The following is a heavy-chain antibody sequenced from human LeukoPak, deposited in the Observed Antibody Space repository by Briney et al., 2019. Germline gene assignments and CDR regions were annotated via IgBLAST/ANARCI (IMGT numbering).Heavy chain of an antibody. CDR1: GGSISSYY. V-gene: IGHV4-59*08. J-gene: IGHJ4*02. CDR2: IYYSGST. D-gene: IGHD6-19*01. CDR3: ARLRYSSGWLFDY. Sequence: SETLSLTCTVSGGSISSYYWSWIRQPPGKGLEWIGYIYYSGSTNYSPSLKSRVTISVDTSKNQFSLKLSSVTAADTAVYYCARLRYSSGWLFDYWGQGTPVTVSS.